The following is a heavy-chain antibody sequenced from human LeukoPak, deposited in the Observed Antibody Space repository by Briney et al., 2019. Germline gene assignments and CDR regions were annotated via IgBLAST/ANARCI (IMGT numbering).Heavy chain of an antibody. V-gene: IGHV1-8*01. J-gene: IGHJ4*02. CDR3: ARALSGCVLCFDY. D-gene: IGHD6-19*01. CDR1: GYPFTSYD. CDR2: MDPNSGNT. Sequence: ASVKISCKASGYPFTSYDINWVRPATGQGLEWMGWMDPNSGNTGYAQKFQGRVTMTRNTSISTAYMELSSLRSEDTAVYYCARALSGCVLCFDYWGQGTLVTVSS.